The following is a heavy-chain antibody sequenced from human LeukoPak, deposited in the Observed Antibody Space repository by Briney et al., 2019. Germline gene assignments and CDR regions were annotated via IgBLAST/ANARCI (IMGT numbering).Heavy chain of an antibody. CDR2: INSDGSST. CDR3: ARVSAYCGGDCYKFDY. CDR1: GFTFSSYW. Sequence: PGGSLRLSCAASGFTFSSYWMHWVRQAPGKGLVWVSRINSDGSSTSYADSVKGRFTISRDNAKNTLYLQMNSLRAEDTAVYYCARVSAYCGGDCYKFDYWGQGTLVTVSS. D-gene: IGHD2-21*02. V-gene: IGHV3-74*01. J-gene: IGHJ4*02.